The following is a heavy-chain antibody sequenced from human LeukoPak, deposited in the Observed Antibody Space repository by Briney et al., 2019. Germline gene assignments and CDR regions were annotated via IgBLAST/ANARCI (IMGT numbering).Heavy chain of an antibody. Sequence: SETLSLTCTVSGGSISSYYWSWIRQPAGKGLEWIGRIYTSGSTNYNPSLKSRVTISVDSSKNQFSLKLSSVTAADTAVYYCARTTEGGYTYDYFYYYYMDVWGKGTTVTISS. V-gene: IGHV4-4*07. CDR2: IYTSGST. CDR3: ARTTEGGYTYDYFYYYYMDV. J-gene: IGHJ6*03. D-gene: IGHD5-18*01. CDR1: GGSISSYY.